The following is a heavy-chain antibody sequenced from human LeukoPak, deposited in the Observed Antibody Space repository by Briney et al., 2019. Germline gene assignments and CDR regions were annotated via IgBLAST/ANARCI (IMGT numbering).Heavy chain of an antibody. CDR2: IKEDGSEK. Sequence: GGSLRLSCAASGFTFSIFWMSWVRQAPGKGLEWLVNIKEDGSEKYYVDSVKGRFTISRDNAKNSLYLQMNSLRAEDTAVYYCARGAHLSYASGFDYWGQGILVTVSS. CDR1: GFTFSIFW. D-gene: IGHD3-10*01. J-gene: IGHJ4*02. V-gene: IGHV3-7*01. CDR3: ARGAHLSYASGFDY.